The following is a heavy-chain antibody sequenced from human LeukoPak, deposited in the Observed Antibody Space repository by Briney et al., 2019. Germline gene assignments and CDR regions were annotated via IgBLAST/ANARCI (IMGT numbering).Heavy chain of an antibody. CDR1: GYTLTTYY. CDR3: ARMHYYYDRSYYTLDY. D-gene: IGHD3-22*01. J-gene: IGHJ4*02. V-gene: IGHV1-2*06. CDR2: INPNSGGT. Sequence: ASVKVSCKASGYTLTTYYIHWVRQAPGQGLEWMGRINPNSGGTIYAQKFQGRVTMTTDRSITTAYMELSSLRSDDTAFYYCARMHYYYDRSYYTLDYWGQGTLVTVSS.